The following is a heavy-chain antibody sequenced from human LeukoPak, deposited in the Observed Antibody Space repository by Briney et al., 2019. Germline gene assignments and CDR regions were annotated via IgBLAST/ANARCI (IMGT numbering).Heavy chain of an antibody. Sequence: ASVKVSCKASGYTFTNYDINWVRQAPGQGLEWLGWMNPYSGNTGYAQKFQGRVTMTSNTSTSTAYMELSSLRSDDTAVYYCARDRLRSDYDAFDIWGQGTMVTVSS. CDR2: MNPYSGNT. D-gene: IGHD4-17*01. J-gene: IGHJ3*02. V-gene: IGHV1-8*02. CDR1: GYTFTNYD. CDR3: ARDRLRSDYDAFDI.